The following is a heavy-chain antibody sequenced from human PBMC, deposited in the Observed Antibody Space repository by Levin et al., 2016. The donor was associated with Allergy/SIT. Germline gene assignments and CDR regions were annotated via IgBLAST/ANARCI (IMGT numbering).Heavy chain of an antibody. CDR2: IYYSGST. CDR3: GVEMATGRAFDI. D-gene: IGHD5-24*01. V-gene: IGHV4-31*03. Sequence: SETLSLTCTVSGGSISSGGYYWSWIRQHPGKGLEWIGYIYYSGSTYYNPSLKSRVTISVDTSKNQFSLKLSSVTAADTAVYYCGVEMATGRAFDIWGQGTMVTVSS. J-gene: IGHJ3*02. CDR1: GGSISSGGYY.